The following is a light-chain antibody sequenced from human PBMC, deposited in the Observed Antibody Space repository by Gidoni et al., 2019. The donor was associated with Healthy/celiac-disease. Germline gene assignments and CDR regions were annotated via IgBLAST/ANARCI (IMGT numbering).Light chain of an antibody. V-gene: IGLV1-51*02. CDR1: SSNIGNNY. Sequence: QSVLTQPPSVSAAPGQKVTIPCSGSSSNIGNNYVYWYQQLPGTAPKLLIYENNKRPSGIPDRFSGSKSGTSATLGITGLQTGDEADYYCGTWDSSLSAKGVFGGGTKLTVV. CDR3: GTWDSSLSAKGV. J-gene: IGLJ3*02. CDR2: ENN.